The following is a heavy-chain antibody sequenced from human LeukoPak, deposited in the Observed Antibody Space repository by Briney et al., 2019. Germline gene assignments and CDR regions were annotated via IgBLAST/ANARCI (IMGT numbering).Heavy chain of an antibody. CDR2: ISAYNGNT. D-gene: IGHD5-12*01. J-gene: IGHJ4*02. CDR1: GYTFTSYG. Sequence: WASVKVSCKASGYTFTSYGISWVRQAPGQGLEWMGWISAYNGNTNYAQKLRGRVTMTADTSTSTAYMELRSLRSDDTAVYYCALQLLGGYDQFDYWGQGTLVTVSS. CDR3: ALQLLGGYDQFDY. V-gene: IGHV1-18*04.